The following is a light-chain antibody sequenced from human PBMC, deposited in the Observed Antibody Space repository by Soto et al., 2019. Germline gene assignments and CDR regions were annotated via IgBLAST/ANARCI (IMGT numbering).Light chain of an antibody. CDR2: GAS. CDR1: QTVSSSY. V-gene: IGKV3-20*01. CDR3: LQHDSSPYS. J-gene: IGKJ2*01. Sequence: EIVLTQSPGTLSLSPGEKATLSCRASQTVSSSYLAWYQQKPGQSPRLLIYGASNRATGIPDRFSGSRSGTDFTLTSSRLGPEDFAVYYCLQHDSSPYSFGQGTKLEI.